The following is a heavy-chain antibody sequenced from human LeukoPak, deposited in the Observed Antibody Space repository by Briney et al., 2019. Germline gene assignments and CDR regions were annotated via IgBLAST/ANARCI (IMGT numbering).Heavy chain of an antibody. J-gene: IGHJ4*02. D-gene: IGHD6-13*01. V-gene: IGHV3-30*03. CDR3: ARVGVFSSSWLVY. Sequence: PGGSLRLSCAASGFTFSSYGMHWVRQAPGKGLEWVAIISYDGSNKYYADSVKGRFTISRDNSKNTLYLQMNSLRAEDTAVYYCARVGVFSSSWLVYWGQGTLVTVSS. CDR2: ISYDGSNK. CDR1: GFTFSSYG.